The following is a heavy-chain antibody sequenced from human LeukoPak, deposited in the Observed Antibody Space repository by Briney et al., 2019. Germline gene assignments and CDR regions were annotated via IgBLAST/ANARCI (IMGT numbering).Heavy chain of an antibody. CDR1: GGTFSSYA. CDR3: ARGRYCSGGSCSGYYYYYGMDV. CDR2: IIPILGIA. Sequence: ASVKVSCKAPGGTFSSYAISWVRQAPGQGLEWMGRIIPILGIANYAQKFQGRVTITADKSTSTAYMELSSLRSEDTAVYYCARGRYCSGGSCSGYYYYYGMDVWGQGTTVTVSS. J-gene: IGHJ6*02. V-gene: IGHV1-69*04. D-gene: IGHD2-15*01.